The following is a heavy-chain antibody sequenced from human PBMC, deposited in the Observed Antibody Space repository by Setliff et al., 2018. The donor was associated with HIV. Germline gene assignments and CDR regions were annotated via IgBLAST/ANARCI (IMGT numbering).Heavy chain of an antibody. CDR3: ARGGLYGSGSYFGWGYLDF. CDR1: GFTFSSAW. CDR2: IKSKTDGGTT. Sequence: PGGSLRLSCAASGFTFSSAWMSWVRQAPGKGLEWVGRIKSKTDGGTTEYAAPVKGRFTISRDNSKNTVFLQMDSLRPEDSSLYYCARGGLYGSGSYFGWGYLDFWGQGVMVTVSS. V-gene: IGHV3-15*01. D-gene: IGHD3-10*01. J-gene: IGHJ4*02.